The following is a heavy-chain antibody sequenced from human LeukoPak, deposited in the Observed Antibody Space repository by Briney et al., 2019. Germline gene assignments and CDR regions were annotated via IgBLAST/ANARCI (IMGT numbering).Heavy chain of an antibody. D-gene: IGHD3-22*01. V-gene: IGHV4-39*07. CDR3: ARDSHYYESRDSLAY. CDR1: GDSISSSNCY. J-gene: IGHJ4*01. CDR2: IYFSGGT. Sequence: SETLSLTCTVSGDSISSSNCYWGWIRQPPGKGLEWIGSIYFSGGTYYNASLKSRVTISVDTSKNQFSLKLNSVTAADTAVYYCARDSHYYESRDSLAYWGQGTLVTVSS.